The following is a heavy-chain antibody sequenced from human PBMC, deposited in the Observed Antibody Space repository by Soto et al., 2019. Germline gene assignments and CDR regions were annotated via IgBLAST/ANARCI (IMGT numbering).Heavy chain of an antibody. V-gene: IGHV3-23*01. J-gene: IGHJ4*02. CDR1: GFTFSSYA. CDR2: ISGSGGST. CDR3: AKGRPYYDSSGYYYGYFDC. Sequence: EVQLLESGGGLVQPGGSLRLSCAASGFTFSSYAMSWVRQAPGKGLEWVSAISGSGGSTYYADSVKGRFTISRDNSKITLYLQMNSLSAEDTAVYYCAKGRPYYDSSGYYYGYFDCWGQGTLVTVSS. D-gene: IGHD3-22*01.